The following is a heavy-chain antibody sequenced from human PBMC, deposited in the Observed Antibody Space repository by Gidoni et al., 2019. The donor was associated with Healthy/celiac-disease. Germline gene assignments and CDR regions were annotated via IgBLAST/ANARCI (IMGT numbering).Heavy chain of an antibody. Sequence: QVQLQESGPGLVKPSETLSLTCTVSGGSISSYYWRWIRQPPGKGLEWIGYIYYSGSTNYNPSLKSRVTISVDTSKNQFSLKLSSVTAADTAVYYCARERNVLRYFDWSYCMDVWGQGTTVTVSS. J-gene: IGHJ6*02. CDR3: ARERNVLRYFDWSYCMDV. D-gene: IGHD3-9*01. CDR1: GGSISSYY. CDR2: IYYSGST. V-gene: IGHV4-59*01.